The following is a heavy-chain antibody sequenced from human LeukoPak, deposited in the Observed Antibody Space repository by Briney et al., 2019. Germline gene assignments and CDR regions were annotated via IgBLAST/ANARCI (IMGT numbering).Heavy chain of an antibody. CDR3: AKDSDYYHSSGYYYAYFQH. D-gene: IGHD3-22*01. CDR2: ISSSSSTI. CDR1: GFTFSTYS. Sequence: GGSLRLSCAVSGFTFSTYSMNWVRQAPGKGLEWVSYISSSSSTIYYADSVKGRFTISRDNAKNSLYLQMNSLRDEDMAVYYCAKDSDYYHSSGYYYAYFQHWGQGTLVTVSS. J-gene: IGHJ1*01. V-gene: IGHV3-48*02.